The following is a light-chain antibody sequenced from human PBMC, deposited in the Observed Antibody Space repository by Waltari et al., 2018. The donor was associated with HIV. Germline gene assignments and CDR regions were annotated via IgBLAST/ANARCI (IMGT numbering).Light chain of an antibody. Sequence: DIQITQSPSPLSASVGNRIPITCRASQSINNWLAWYQQKPGKAPKLLIYKASSLESGVPSRFSGSGSGTEFTLTISSLQPDDFATYYCQQYTSYCAFGQGTKLEIK. J-gene: IGKJ2*01. CDR2: KAS. CDR1: QSINNW. V-gene: IGKV1-5*03. CDR3: QQYTSYCA.